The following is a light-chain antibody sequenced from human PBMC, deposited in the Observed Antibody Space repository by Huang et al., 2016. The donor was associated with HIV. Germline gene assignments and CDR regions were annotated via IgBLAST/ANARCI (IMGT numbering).Light chain of an antibody. CDR1: QSIGGY. J-gene: IGKJ4*01. V-gene: IGKV1-39*01. CDR2: AAS. CDR3: QQSYSTPRLT. Sequence: DIQMTQSPSSLSASVGDRVIITCRASQSIGGYLNWYQQKPGKAPKLLIYAASSVQSGVPSRFSGSGSGTDFTLTISSLQPEDFATYYCQQSYSTPRLTFGGGTKVEIK.